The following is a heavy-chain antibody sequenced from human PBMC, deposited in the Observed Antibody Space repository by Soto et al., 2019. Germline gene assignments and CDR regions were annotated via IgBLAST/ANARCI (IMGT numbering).Heavy chain of an antibody. CDR2: IIPIFGTA. CDR3: ATDMNGYGYYYGMDV. D-gene: IGHD5-18*01. CDR1: GGTFSSYA. Sequence: GASVKVSCKASGGTFSSYAISWVRQAPGQGLEWMGGIIPIFGTANYAQKFQGRVTITADESTSTAYMELSSLRSEDTAVYYCATDMNGYGYYYGMDVWGQGTPLTVSS. J-gene: IGHJ6*02. V-gene: IGHV1-69*13.